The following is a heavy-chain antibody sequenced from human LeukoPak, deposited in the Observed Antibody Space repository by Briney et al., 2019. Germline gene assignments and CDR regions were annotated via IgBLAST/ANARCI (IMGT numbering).Heavy chain of an antibody. CDR2: VSGSGIST. CDR3: VKAQNYYDSSGPISRGAFDI. Sequence: GVLRLSCAASGFTFSSYGMSWVRQAPGKGLEWVSAVSGSGISTYYADSVKGRFTISRDNSKTTLYLQMNSLRAEDTAVYYCVKAQNYYDSSGPISRGAFDIWGRGTMVTVSS. D-gene: IGHD3-22*01. J-gene: IGHJ3*02. CDR1: GFTFSSYG. V-gene: IGHV3-23*01.